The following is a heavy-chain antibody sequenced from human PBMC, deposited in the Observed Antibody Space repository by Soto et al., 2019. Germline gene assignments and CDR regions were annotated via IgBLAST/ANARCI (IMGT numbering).Heavy chain of an antibody. CDR3: ARDKYSNYVKYFDL. Sequence: QVQLVEAGGGLVKPGGSLRLSCAASGFTFRNYYMTWMLQTPGTGLEWISTITSCGGSTYYAASVKGRVTISRDNANNSLYLQMTGLRAEDTALYYCARDKYSNYVKYFDLWGQGTLVTVSS. CDR1: GFTFRNYY. CDR2: ITSCGGST. V-gene: IGHV3-11*01. D-gene: IGHD3-16*01. J-gene: IGHJ5*02.